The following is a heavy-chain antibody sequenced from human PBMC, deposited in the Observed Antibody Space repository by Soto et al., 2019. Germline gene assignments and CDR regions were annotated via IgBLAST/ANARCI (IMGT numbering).Heavy chain of an antibody. J-gene: IGHJ6*02. V-gene: IGHV3-30-3*01. Sequence: QVQLVESGGGVVQPGRSLRLSCAVSGFTFSSYAMHWVRLAPGKGLEWVAVISYDGTNKDYADSVKGRFTISRDNSKNTLWLQVNRLTTEGTAVYYCARDVYRLPWGEMGDYYYNGMDVWGQGTTVTVSS. CDR1: GFTFSSYA. D-gene: IGHD2-2*01. CDR3: ARDVYRLPWGEMGDYYYNGMDV. CDR2: ISYDGTNK.